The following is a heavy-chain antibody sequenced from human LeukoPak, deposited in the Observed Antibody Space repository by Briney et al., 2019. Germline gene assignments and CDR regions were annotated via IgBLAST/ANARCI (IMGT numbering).Heavy chain of an antibody. J-gene: IGHJ4*02. V-gene: IGHV3-23*01. Sequence: GGSLRLSCAASGFTFSNAWMSWVRQAPGKGLEWVSAISGSGGSTYYADSVKGRFTISRDNSKNTLYLQMNSLRPEDTAVYYCAKVIYCSSTSCYEVDYWGQGTLVTVSS. CDR1: GFTFSNAW. CDR3: AKVIYCSSTSCYEVDY. D-gene: IGHD2-2*01. CDR2: ISGSGGST.